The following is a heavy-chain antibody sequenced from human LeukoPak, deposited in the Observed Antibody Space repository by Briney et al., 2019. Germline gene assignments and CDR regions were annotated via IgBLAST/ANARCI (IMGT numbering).Heavy chain of an antibody. J-gene: IGHJ3*02. CDR2: INHSGST. Sequence: PSETLSLTCAVYGGSFSGYYWSWIRQPPGKGLEWIGEINHSGSTNYNPSLKSRVTISVDTSKNQFSLKLSSVTAADTAVYYCARHGPYYDYVWGSYPRAFDIWGQGTMVTVSS. D-gene: IGHD3-16*02. CDR3: ARHGPYYDYVWGSYPRAFDI. CDR1: GGSFSGYY. V-gene: IGHV4-34*01.